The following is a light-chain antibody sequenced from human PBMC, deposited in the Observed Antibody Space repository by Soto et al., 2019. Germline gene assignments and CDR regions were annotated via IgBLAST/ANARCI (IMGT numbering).Light chain of an antibody. J-gene: IGKJ1*01. CDR1: PSVTNF. CDR2: DAS. CDR3: QQCSNWPPT. V-gene: IGKV3-11*01. Sequence: EIVLTQSPATLSLSPGERATLSCRASPSVTNFLAWYQQKPGQAPRLLIYDASNRATGIPARFSGSGSGTDFTLTISSLEPEAFAVYYCQQCSNWPPTFCRDTKVDIK.